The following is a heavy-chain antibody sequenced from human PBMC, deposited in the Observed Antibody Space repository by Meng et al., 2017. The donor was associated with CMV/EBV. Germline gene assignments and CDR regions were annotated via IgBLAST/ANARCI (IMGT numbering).Heavy chain of an antibody. D-gene: IGHD4-11*01. Sequence: LSLTCAASGFTFSNYAMQWVRQTPGKGLDLVAIISYDGSAEYYAGSVTGRFTISRDNSKEIVFLQMNNLRDEDTAVYYCARELTTETTNYFDYWGQGTLVTVSS. CDR3: ARELTTETTNYFDY. CDR1: GFTFSNYA. V-gene: IGHV3-30*04. CDR2: ISYDGSAE. J-gene: IGHJ4*02.